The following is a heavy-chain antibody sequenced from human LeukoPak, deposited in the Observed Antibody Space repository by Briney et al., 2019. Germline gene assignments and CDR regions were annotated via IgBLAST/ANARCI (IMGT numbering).Heavy chain of an antibody. CDR2: ISSNSKTI. Sequence: VGSLRLSCAPSEFSSNTFNMNCVPPAPEKGLQWVAYISSNSKTIYYTDSVKGRFTISRDNAKNSLYLQMSSLRVEDTAMYYCARDYYDSTGLPHWGQGTLVTVSS. D-gene: IGHD3-22*01. J-gene: IGHJ4*02. CDR1: EFSSNTFN. V-gene: IGHV3-48*04. CDR3: ARDYYDSTGLPH.